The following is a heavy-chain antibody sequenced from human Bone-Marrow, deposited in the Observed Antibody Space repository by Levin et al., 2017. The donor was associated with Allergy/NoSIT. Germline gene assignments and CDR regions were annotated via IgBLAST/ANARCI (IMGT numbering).Heavy chain of an antibody. CDR2: ISTSGTTI. CDR3: ARRHGDYVGSFEY. V-gene: IGHV3-48*04. J-gene: IGHJ4*02. D-gene: IGHD4-17*01. Sequence: PGGSLRLSCAASGFTLSTFSMNWVRQAPGKGLEWVSYISTSGTTISYADSVKGRFTISRDNARNSLFLQMNSLRVEDTAVYYCARRHGDYVGSFEYWGQGTLVTVSS. CDR1: GFTLSTFS.